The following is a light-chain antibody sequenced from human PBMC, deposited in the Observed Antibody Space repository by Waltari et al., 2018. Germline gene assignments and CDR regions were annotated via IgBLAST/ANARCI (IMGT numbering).Light chain of an antibody. CDR3: QTGGHGTWV. Sequence: QLVLTQSPSASASLGASVKLTCTLSSGHSRNIIAWHQPQPEKGPRYLMKVNSDGSPSKGDEIPARFAGSSSGAERYLTISSLQSEDEADYYCQTGGHGTWVFGGGTKLTVL. CDR2: VNSDGSP. V-gene: IGLV4-69*01. CDR1: SGHSRNI. J-gene: IGLJ3*02.